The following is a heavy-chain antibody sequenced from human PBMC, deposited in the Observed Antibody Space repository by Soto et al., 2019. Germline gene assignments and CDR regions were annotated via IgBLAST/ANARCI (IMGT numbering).Heavy chain of an antibody. CDR2: INPYNGNT. J-gene: IGHJ4*02. CDR1: GYTFTSYG. Sequence: QVQLVQSGAEVKKPGASVKVSCKASGYTFTSYGISWVRQAPVQGLEGMGWINPYNGNTKYAQKLQGRVTMTTDTSTITSYMELRSLRSDDTAVYYCARDAAVGLFDYWGQGTLVTVSS. CDR3: ARDAAVGLFDY. V-gene: IGHV1-18*01. D-gene: IGHD1-26*01.